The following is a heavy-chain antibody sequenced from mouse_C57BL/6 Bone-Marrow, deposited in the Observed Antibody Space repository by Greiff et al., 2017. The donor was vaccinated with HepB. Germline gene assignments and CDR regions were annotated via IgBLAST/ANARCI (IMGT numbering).Heavy chain of an antibody. V-gene: IGHV1-64*01. CDR2: IHPNSGST. CDR1: GYTFTSYW. CDR3: ARSADYDGDWYFDV. Sequence: QVQLQQPGAELVKPGASVKLSCKASGYTFTSYWMHWVKRRPGQGLEWIGMIHPNSGSTNYNEKFNSKATLTVDKSSSTAYMQLSSLTSEDSAVYYCARSADYDGDWYFDVWGTGTTVTVSS. J-gene: IGHJ1*03. D-gene: IGHD2-4*01.